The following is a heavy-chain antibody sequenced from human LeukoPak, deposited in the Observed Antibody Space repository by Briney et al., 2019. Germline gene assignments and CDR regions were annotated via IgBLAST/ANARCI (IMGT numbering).Heavy chain of an antibody. V-gene: IGHV3-7*01. CDR1: GFTFTTYW. Sequence: GGSLRLSCAASGFTFTTYWMMWVRQAPGKGLEWVAKIKQDGSEEYYVDSVRGRFAISRDNAKNSVYLQMNSLRAEDTAVYFCARGGSDTAMAHDYWGQGTLVTVSS. CDR2: IKQDGSEE. J-gene: IGHJ4*02. D-gene: IGHD5-18*01. CDR3: ARGGSDTAMAHDY.